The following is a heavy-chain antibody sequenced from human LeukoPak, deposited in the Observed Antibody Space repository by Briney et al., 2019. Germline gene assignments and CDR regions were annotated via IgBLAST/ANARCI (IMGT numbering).Heavy chain of an antibody. CDR1: GFPFTNAW. J-gene: IGHJ4*02. CDR2: IKSKPDGGTT. V-gene: IGHV3-15*01. CDR3: TTASYDYYETSDFSFGGF. Sequence: KPGGSLQLSFAASGFPFTNAWMNWIRQAPGKGLEGVGRIKSKPDGGTTTYAAPVTGRFTISRDDSKNMLYLQMISLKTEDTATYYCTTASYDYYETSDFSFGGFWGQGTLVTVSS. D-gene: IGHD3-22*01.